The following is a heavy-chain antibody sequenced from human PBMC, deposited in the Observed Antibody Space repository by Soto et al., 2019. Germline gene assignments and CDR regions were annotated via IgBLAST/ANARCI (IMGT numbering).Heavy chain of an antibody. D-gene: IGHD2-15*01. CDR3: ARYGGRGFDY. Sequence: EVQLVESGGGLVKPGGSLRLSCAASGFTFSSDSMNWVRQAPGKGLEWVSSISSSSSYIYYADSVQGRFTISRDNAKNSLYLQMNSLRAEDPAVYYCARYGGRGFDYWGQGTLVTVSS. V-gene: IGHV3-21*01. CDR1: GFTFSSDS. CDR2: ISSSSSYI. J-gene: IGHJ4*02.